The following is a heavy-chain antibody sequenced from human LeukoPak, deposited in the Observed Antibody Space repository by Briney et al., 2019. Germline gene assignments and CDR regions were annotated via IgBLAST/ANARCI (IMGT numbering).Heavy chain of an antibody. CDR3: AKPEGPLYYYYYGMDV. CDR2: INSDGSST. J-gene: IGHJ6*02. V-gene: IGHV3-74*01. CDR1: GFTFSSSW. Sequence: PGGSLRLSCAASGFTFSSSWMHWVRQAPGKGLVWVSRINSDGSSTSYADSVKGRFTISRDNSKNTLYLQMNSLRAEDTAVYYCAKPEGPLYYYYYGMDVWGQGTTVTVSS. D-gene: IGHD1-14*01.